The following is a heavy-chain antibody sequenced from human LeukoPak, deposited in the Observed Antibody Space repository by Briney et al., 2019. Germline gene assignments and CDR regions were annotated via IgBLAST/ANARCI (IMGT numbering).Heavy chain of an antibody. J-gene: IGHJ4*02. CDR3: ARGDAFSGDH. Sequence: GGSLRLSCAVSEFSFSRFGMTWVRQAPGRGLEWVANIHPEGNEKYHVESVKGRFTISRDNTKNLLFLQMNGLRVEDTAVYYCARGDAFSGDHWGQGTLVTVSS. CDR1: EFSFSRFG. CDR2: IHPEGNEK. V-gene: IGHV3-7*04.